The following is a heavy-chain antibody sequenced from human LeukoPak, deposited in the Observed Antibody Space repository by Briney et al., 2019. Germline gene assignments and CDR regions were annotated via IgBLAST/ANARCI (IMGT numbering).Heavy chain of an antibody. J-gene: IGHJ1*01. CDR1: GFTFGSYG. V-gene: IGHV3-23*01. Sequence: GGSLRLSCAASGFTFGSYGMSWVRQAPGKGLEWVSFITPTADRTSYADSVEGRFTISRDSPRNTLYMQMNSLRDEDTALYYCAIMHGYYDGSGYWVQWGQGTLVTVSP. CDR2: ITPTADRT. CDR3: AIMHGYYDGSGYWVQ. D-gene: IGHD3-22*01.